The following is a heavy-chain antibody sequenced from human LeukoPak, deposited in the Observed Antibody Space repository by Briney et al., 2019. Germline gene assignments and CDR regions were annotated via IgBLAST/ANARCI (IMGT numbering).Heavy chain of an antibody. J-gene: IGHJ4*02. CDR1: GGSISSGGYY. CDR3: ARGGDRRGFDY. Sequence: SSQTLSLTCTVSGGSISSGGYYWSWIRQHPGKGLEWIGYIYYSGSTYYNPSLKSRVTISVDTSKNQFSLKLSSVTAADTAVYYCARGGDRRGFDYWGQGTLVTVSS. V-gene: IGHV4-31*03. CDR2: IYYSGST. D-gene: IGHD1-14*01.